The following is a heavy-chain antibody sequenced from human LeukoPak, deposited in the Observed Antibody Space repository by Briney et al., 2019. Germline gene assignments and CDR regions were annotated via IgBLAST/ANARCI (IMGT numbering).Heavy chain of an antibody. CDR1: GFTFTTYW. J-gene: IGHJ6*03. Sequence: GGSLRLSCAASGFTFTTYWMNWVRLAPGKGLQWISFIASDGSINYADSVKGRFTLSRDSATNSLYLHMNSLRAEDTAVYYCATSLSGWGTYHYMDVWGKGTAVTISS. CDR3: ATSLSGWGTYHYMDV. CDR2: IASDGSI. V-gene: IGHV3-69-1*02. D-gene: IGHD6-19*01.